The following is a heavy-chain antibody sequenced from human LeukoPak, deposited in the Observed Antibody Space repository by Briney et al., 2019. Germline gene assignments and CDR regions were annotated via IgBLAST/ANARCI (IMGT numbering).Heavy chain of an antibody. D-gene: IGHD1-26*01. CDR1: GGTFNTYA. CDR2: IIPIFDTT. CDR3: ARGLDTGIVRDAFDI. Sequence: SVKVSCKASGGTFNTYAIIWVRQAPGQGLEWMGGIIPIFDTTNYAQKFQGRVTITADESTSTAYMELSGPRSEDTAVYYCARGLDTGIVRDAFDIWGQGSMVTVSS. J-gene: IGHJ3*02. V-gene: IGHV1-69*13.